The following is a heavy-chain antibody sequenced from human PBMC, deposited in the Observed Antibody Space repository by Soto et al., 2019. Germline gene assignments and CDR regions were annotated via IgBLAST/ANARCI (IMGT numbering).Heavy chain of an antibody. V-gene: IGHV1-8*01. J-gene: IGHJ6*03. D-gene: IGHD2-8*01. Sequence: QAYLEQSGAEVKKPGASVKVSCKASGYSLTDNGITWVRQASGLGLEYVGWISPDSGKTDYAQKFQGRVTMTRDTSINTVYMELSSLRSDDTAVYYCARVYGYYYYYMDVWGKGTTVTVSS. CDR2: ISPDSGKT. CDR1: GYSLTDNG. CDR3: ARVYGYYYYYMDV.